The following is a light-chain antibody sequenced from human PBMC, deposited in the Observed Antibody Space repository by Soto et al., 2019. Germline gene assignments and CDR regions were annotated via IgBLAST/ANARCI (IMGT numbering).Light chain of an antibody. CDR2: DVS. CDR1: QGVTTN. CDR3: QQYNNWLFS. J-gene: IGKJ5*01. Sequence: EIVMTQSPGTLSVSPGERATLSCRAGQGVTTNFAWYQQKSGQSPRLLIYDVSIRATGVPARFSGTGSETDFTLTISVLQSEDSAVYFCQQYNNWLFSFGQGTRLESK. V-gene: IGKV3D-15*03.